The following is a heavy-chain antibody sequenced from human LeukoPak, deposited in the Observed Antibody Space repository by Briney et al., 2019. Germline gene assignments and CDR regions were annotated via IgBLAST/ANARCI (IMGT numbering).Heavy chain of an antibody. CDR3: ARVRDCSSTSCQHYYYYMDV. V-gene: IGHV3-21*01. CDR2: ISSSSSYI. CDR1: GFTVSSNY. D-gene: IGHD2-2*01. J-gene: IGHJ6*03. Sequence: PGGSLRLSCAASGFTVSSNYMNWVRQAPGKGLEWVSSISSSSSYIYYADSVKGRFTISRDNAKNSLYLQMNSLRAEDTAVYYCARVRDCSSTSCQHYYYYMDVWGKGTTVTVSS.